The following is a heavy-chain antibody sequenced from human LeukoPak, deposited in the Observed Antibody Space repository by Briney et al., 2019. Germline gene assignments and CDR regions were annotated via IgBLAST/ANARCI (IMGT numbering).Heavy chain of an antibody. Sequence: KPSETLSLTCSVSAGSISRYYWSWIRQPPGKGLEWIGEINHSGSTNYNPSLKSRVTISVDTSKNQFSLKLSSVTAADTAVYYCARAGKQLDNYWGQGTLVTVSS. J-gene: IGHJ4*02. CDR2: INHSGST. V-gene: IGHV4-34*01. CDR3: ARAGKQLDNY. CDR1: AGSISRYY. D-gene: IGHD1-1*01.